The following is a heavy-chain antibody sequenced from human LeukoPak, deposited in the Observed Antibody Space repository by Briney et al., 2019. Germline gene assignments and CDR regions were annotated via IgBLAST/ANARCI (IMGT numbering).Heavy chain of an antibody. V-gene: IGHV1-18*01. Sequence: ASVKVSCKASGYTFNTYGIIWVRQAPGQGREWMGWISAYNGDTTYAQKLQGRVTLTTDASTSTAYMELRSLRSGDTAVYYCARESTGGSLEIDYWGQGALVTVSS. D-gene: IGHD2-8*02. CDR2: ISAYNGDT. J-gene: IGHJ4*02. CDR1: GYTFNTYG. CDR3: ARESTGGSLEIDY.